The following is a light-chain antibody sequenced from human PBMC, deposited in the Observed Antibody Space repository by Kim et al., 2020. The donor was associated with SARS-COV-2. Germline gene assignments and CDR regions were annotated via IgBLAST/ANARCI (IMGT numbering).Light chain of an antibody. CDR1: QGISNF. V-gene: IGKV1-27*01. CDR2: AAS. J-gene: IGKJ4*01. Sequence: DIQMTQSPSSLSASVGDRVTITCRASQGISNFLAWYQQRPGKVPKVLIYAASTLQSGVPSRFSGSGSGTDFTLTISSLQPEDVSTFYCLKYKSFPLTFGGGTQVDIK. CDR3: LKYKSFPLT.